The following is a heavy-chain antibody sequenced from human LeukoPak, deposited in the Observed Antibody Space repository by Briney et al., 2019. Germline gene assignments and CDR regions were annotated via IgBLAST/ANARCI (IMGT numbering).Heavy chain of an antibody. CDR3: ARRNDFDI. CDR2: IYYSGNT. Sequence: SETLSLTCGVSGGSISGDHWNWIRQPPGKGLEWIGNIYYSGNTNYNPSLKSRVTISVDASKNQFSLKLSSVTAADTAVYYCARRNDFDIWGQGTMVTVSS. CDR1: GGSISGDH. V-gene: IGHV4-59*08. J-gene: IGHJ3*02.